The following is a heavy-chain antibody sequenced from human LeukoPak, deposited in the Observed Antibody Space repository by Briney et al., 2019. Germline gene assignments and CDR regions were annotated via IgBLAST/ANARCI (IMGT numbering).Heavy chain of an antibody. D-gene: IGHD3-16*02. Sequence: GGSLRLSCAASGFTFSSYAMSWVRQAPGKGLEWVSAISGSGGSTYYADSVKGRFTISRDNSKNTLYLQMNSLRAEDTAVYYCAKSLTFGGVIVVYYFDYWGREPWSPSPQ. CDR2: ISGSGGST. J-gene: IGHJ4*02. CDR3: AKSLTFGGVIVVYYFDY. CDR1: GFTFSSYA. V-gene: IGHV3-23*01.